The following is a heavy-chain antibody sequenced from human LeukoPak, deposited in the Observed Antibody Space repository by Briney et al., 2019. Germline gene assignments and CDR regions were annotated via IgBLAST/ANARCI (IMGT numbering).Heavy chain of an antibody. Sequence: ASVKVSCKASGYTFTSYAMHWVRQAPGQRLEWMGWINAGNGNTKYSQKFQGRATITRDTSASTAYMELSSLRSEDTAVYYCARFDYGDYVSIDPWGQGTLVTVSS. CDR3: ARFDYGDYVSIDP. CDR2: INAGNGNT. V-gene: IGHV1-3*01. CDR1: GYTFTSYA. J-gene: IGHJ5*02. D-gene: IGHD4-17*01.